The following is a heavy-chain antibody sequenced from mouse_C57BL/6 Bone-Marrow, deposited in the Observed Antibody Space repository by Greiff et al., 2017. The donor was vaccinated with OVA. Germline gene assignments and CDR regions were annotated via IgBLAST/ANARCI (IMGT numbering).Heavy chain of an antibody. J-gene: IGHJ4*01. Sequence: EVQLQQSGPGMVLLSPSLSLTCTVTGYSITSGYARHIILHFPGNNLELIGYISYSGSTNYNPSLKSRISITHDTSKNHFFLKLNSVTTEDTATYYCARAGSSRYAMDYWGQGTSVTVSS. V-gene: IGHV3-1*01. D-gene: IGHD1-1*01. CDR3: ARAGSSRYAMDY. CDR2: ISYSGST. CDR1: GYSITSGYA.